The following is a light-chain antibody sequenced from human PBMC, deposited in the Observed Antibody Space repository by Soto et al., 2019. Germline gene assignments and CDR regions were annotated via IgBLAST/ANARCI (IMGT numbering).Light chain of an antibody. Sequence: QSVLTQPPSASGTPGQRVTISCSGSRSNIGTNTVNWYQQLPGTAPKLLIYSNNQRPSGVPDRFSGSKSGTSASLAIRGLQSADEADYYCAAWHDSLNGWVFGGGTKLTVL. CDR2: SNN. V-gene: IGLV1-44*01. CDR3: AAWHDSLNGWV. CDR1: RSNIGTNT. J-gene: IGLJ3*02.